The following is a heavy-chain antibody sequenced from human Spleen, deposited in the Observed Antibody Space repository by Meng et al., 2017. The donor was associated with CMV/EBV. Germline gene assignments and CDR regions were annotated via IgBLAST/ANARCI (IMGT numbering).Heavy chain of an antibody. CDR1: GFTFNNYA. J-gene: IGHJ6*02. V-gene: IGHV3-11*01. CDR2: IYGDGSKK. CDR3: ARDFSHNGMDV. Sequence: GGSLRLSCAASGFTFNNYAMHWIRQAPGKGLEWVSYIYGDGSKKYYVDSVKGRFTTSRDNAKGSLYLQMNSLRVEDTAVYYCARDFSHNGMDVWGQGITVTVSS.